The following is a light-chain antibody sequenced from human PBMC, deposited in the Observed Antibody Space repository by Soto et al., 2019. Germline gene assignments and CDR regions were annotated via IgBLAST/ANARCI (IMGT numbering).Light chain of an antibody. Sequence: DIVMTQSPLSLPVTPGEPASISCRSSQSLLHSNGYNYLDWYLQKPGQSPQLLIYLGSNRASGVPDRFSGSGSGTDFTLKISRVEAEDGGIYYCMQALQTPLTFGRGTKVEIK. CDR1: QSLLHSNGYNY. CDR3: MQALQTPLT. CDR2: LGS. J-gene: IGKJ4*01. V-gene: IGKV2-28*01.